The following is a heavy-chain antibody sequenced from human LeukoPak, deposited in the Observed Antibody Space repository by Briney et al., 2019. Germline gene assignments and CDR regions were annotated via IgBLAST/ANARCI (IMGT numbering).Heavy chain of an antibody. CDR1: GFSISSGYY. CDR3: AREGTNGWYNY. CDR2: IYHSGRA. J-gene: IGHJ4*02. V-gene: IGHV4-38-2*02. Sequence: PSETLSLTCAVSGFSISSGYYWGWIRQPPGKGLEWIGIIYHSGRAYYSPSLKSRVTISVDTSKNQFSLHLSSMTAADTAVYYCAREGTNGWYNYWGQGTLVTVSS. D-gene: IGHD6-19*01.